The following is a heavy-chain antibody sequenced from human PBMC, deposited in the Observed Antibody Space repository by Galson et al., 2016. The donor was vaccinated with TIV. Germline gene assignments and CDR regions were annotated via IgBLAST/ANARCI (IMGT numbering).Heavy chain of an antibody. J-gene: IGHJ4*02. D-gene: IGHD7-27*01. CDR3: AQDRGRTGDFDK. CDR2: INPANGET. V-gene: IGHV1-3*01. CDR1: GYTFIGYV. Sequence: SCKASGYTFIGYVIHWVRQAPGQRLEWMGWINPANGETQSSQRFQGKFTLTTDTSASTAYMELSSLGSEDTAVYYCAQDRGRTGDFDKWGQGTLVTVSS.